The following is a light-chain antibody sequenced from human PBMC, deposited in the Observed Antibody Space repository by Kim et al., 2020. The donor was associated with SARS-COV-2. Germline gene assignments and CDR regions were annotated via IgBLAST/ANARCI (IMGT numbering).Light chain of an antibody. Sequence: TRSLSPGEKANPSCSARPSVSSSYLAWYQQKPGQAPRLLIYGACSRATGIPDRFSGSGSGTDFTLTISRLEPEDFAVYYCQQYRTFGQGTKVDIK. J-gene: IGKJ1*01. CDR2: GAC. CDR3: QQYRT. CDR1: PSVSSSY. V-gene: IGKV3-20*01.